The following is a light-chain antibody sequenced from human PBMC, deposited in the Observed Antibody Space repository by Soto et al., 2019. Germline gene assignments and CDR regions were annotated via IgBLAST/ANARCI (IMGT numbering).Light chain of an antibody. CDR3: QQYGSSPLYT. V-gene: IGKV3-20*01. CDR1: QSVSSSY. Sequence: EIVLTQTPGTQSLSPGERATLSCRASQSVSSSYLAWYQQKPGQAPRLLIYGASSRATGIPDRFSGSGSGTDFTLTISRLEPEAFAVYYCQQYGSSPLYTFGQGTKLEIK. CDR2: GAS. J-gene: IGKJ2*01.